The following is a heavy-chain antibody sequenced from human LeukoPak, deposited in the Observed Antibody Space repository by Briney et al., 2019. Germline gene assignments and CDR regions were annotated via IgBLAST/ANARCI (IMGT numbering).Heavy chain of an antibody. CDR1: GFSFSSYR. CDR2: ISISSSTI. Sequence: PGPCLSLACAASGFSFSSYRINSVSHPPRKGLEWVSYISISSSTIYYADVVKGRFTISRDNAKNSLYLQMNSLRAEDTAVYYWARDRKWLVRRGSHDAFDIWGQGTMVTVSS. J-gene: IGHJ3*02. D-gene: IGHD6-19*01. V-gene: IGHV3-48*01. CDR3: ARDRKWLVRRGSHDAFDI.